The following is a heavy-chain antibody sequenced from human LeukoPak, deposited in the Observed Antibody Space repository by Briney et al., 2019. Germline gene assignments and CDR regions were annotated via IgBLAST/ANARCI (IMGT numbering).Heavy chain of an antibody. V-gene: IGHV4-4*07. CDR2: IYSSGST. J-gene: IGHJ4*02. CDR3: ARAWATDYFDY. Sequence: SETLSLTCTVSGGSISSYYWSWIRQPAGKGLQWIGRIYSSGSTNYSPSLKSRVTISVDTSKNQFSLKLSSVTAADTAMYYCARAWATDYFDYWGQGTLVTVSS. CDR1: GGSISSYY.